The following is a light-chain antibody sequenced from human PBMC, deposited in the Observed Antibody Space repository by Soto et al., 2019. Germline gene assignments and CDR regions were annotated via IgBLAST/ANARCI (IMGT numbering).Light chain of an antibody. CDR1: SSNIGNNY. V-gene: IGLV1-51*02. CDR3: GTWDNSLTSHV. CDR2: ENN. Sequence: QSALTQPPSVSAAPGQKATISCSGSSSNIGNNYVTWYQQLPGTAPKVLIYENNKRPSGTPDRFSGSKSGTSATLDITGLQTGDEADYHCGTWDNSLTSHVFGGGTKLTVL. J-gene: IGLJ3*02.